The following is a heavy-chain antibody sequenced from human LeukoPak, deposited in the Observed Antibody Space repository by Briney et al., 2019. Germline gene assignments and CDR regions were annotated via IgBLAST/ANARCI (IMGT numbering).Heavy chain of an antibody. CDR3: AKDDMTTVVTWYFDY. Sequence: GGSLRLSCAASGFTFSSYAMSWVRQAPGKGLEWVSAVSGSGGSTYYADSVRGRFTISRDNSKNTLYLQMNSLRAEDTAVYYCAKDDMTTVVTWYFDYWGQGTLVTVSS. V-gene: IGHV3-23*01. D-gene: IGHD4-23*01. CDR2: VSGSGGST. J-gene: IGHJ4*02. CDR1: GFTFSSYA.